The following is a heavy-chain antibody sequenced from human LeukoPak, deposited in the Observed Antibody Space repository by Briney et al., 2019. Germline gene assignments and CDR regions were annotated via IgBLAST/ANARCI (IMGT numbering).Heavy chain of an antibody. J-gene: IGHJ4*02. V-gene: IGHV4-34*01. Sequence: PSETLSLTCAVYGGSFSDYYWSWIRQPPGKGLEWIGEINHSGSTNYNPSLKSRVTISVDTSKNQFSLKLSSVTAADTAVYYCARHQRYSSGWYHFDYWGQGTLVTVSS. CDR3: ARHQRYSSGWYHFDY. CDR1: GGSFSDYY. CDR2: INHSGST. D-gene: IGHD6-19*01.